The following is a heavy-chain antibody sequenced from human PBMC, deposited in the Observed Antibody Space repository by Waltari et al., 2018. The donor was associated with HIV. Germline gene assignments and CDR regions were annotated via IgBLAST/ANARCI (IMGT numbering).Heavy chain of an antibody. CDR2: LYNEGRT. CDR1: GFSVSDNY. D-gene: IGHD3-10*01. V-gene: IGHV3-53*01. CDR3: ARMKRSYGSGQARYFYCGMDV. J-gene: IGHJ6*02. Sequence: EVQLVESGGGLVQPGGSLRLSCAASGFSVSDNYMSAVRLAPGKGLQWVSVLYNEGRTQYIDSVKCRITIFRENSKNALYRQMNSLRVDDTAVYYCARMKRSYGSGQARYFYCGMDVWGQGTTVIVSS.